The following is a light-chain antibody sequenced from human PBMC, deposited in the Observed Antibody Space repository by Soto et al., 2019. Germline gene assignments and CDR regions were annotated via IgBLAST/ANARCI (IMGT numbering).Light chain of an antibody. CDR1: SSDIGTYNY. Sequence: QSALTQPASVSGSPGQSITISCTGTSSDIGTYNYVSWFQHHPGKAPKLIIHDVGNRPSGVSYRFSGSKSGNTASLTISGLQAEDEADYHCSSYTTTSQYVFRTGTKLTVL. J-gene: IGLJ1*01. V-gene: IGLV2-14*01. CDR2: DVG. CDR3: SSYTTTSQYV.